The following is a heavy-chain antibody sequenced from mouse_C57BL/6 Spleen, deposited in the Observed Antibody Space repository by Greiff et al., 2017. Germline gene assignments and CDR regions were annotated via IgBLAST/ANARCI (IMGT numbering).Heavy chain of an antibody. CDR1: GFTFSDYY. CDR3: ARDNSNGAMDY. Sequence: EVKLMESEGGLVQPGSSMKLSCTASGFTFSDYYMAWVRQVPEKGLEWVANINYDGSSTYYLDSLKSRFIISRDNAKNILYLQMSSLKSEDTATYYCARDNSNGAMDYWGQGTSVTVSS. CDR2: INYDGSST. D-gene: IGHD2-5*01. V-gene: IGHV5-16*01. J-gene: IGHJ4*01.